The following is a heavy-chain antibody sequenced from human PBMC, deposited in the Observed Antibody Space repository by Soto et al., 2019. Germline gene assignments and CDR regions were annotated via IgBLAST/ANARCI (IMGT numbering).Heavy chain of an antibody. Sequence: QMQLVQSGPEVKKPGTSVKVSCKASGFTFTSSSVQWVRQARGQGLEWIGWIVVGTGDTKYTQKFQERVTFDRDISTTTAYMEVSSLTSDDTAVYYCAADRGYLWGQGTLVTVSS. V-gene: IGHV1-58*01. J-gene: IGHJ5*02. CDR3: AADRGYL. D-gene: IGHD3-10*01. CDR1: GFTFTSSS. CDR2: IVVGTGDT.